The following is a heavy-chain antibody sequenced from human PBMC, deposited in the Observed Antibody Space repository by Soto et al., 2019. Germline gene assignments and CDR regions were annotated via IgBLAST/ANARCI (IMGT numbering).Heavy chain of an antibody. V-gene: IGHV4-34*01. CDR2: INHTGST. D-gene: IGHD3-9*01. CDR1: GGPFSGYY. J-gene: IGHJ4*02. Sequence: QVQLQQWGAGLLKPSESLSLTCAVYGGPFSGYYWSWIRQPPGKGLEWIGEINHTGSTNSNPSLKSRVAISEVTTKNQFSLQLGAVTAAAAAVYYCAGGISLTVEVQRDAPGKYYSGSCDRGNVVTVSS. CDR3: AGGISLTVEVQRDAPGKYYSGS.